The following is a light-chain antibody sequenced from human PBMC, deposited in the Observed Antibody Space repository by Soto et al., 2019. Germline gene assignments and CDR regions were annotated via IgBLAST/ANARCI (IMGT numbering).Light chain of an antibody. Sequence: QSALTQPASVSGSPGQSITNSCTGTSSDVGSYNLVSWYQQHPGKAPKLMIYEGSKRPSGVSNRFSGSKSGNTASLTISGLQAEDEADYYCCSYAGSSTWVFGGETKLTVL. J-gene: IGLJ3*02. CDR1: SSDVGSYNL. V-gene: IGLV2-23*01. CDR3: CSYAGSSTWV. CDR2: EGS.